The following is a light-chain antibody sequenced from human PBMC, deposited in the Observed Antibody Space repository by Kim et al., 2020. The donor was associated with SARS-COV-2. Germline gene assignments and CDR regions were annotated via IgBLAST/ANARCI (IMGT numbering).Light chain of an antibody. CDR3: RSYTSSSSWV. CDR1: SSDVGGYNY. Sequence: QSVLTQPASVPGSPGQSITISCTGTSSDVGGYNYVSWYQQHPGKAPKLMIYEVSNRPSGVSNRFSGSKSGNTASLTISGLQAEDEADYYCRSYTSSSSWVFGGGTQLTVL. CDR2: EVS. J-gene: IGLJ3*02. V-gene: IGLV2-14*01.